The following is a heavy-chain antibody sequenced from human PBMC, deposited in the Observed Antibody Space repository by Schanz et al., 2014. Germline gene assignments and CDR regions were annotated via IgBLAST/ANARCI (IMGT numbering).Heavy chain of an antibody. CDR2: ISYDGSNK. D-gene: IGHD2-15*01. Sequence: VQLLDSGGGLVQPGGSLRLSCAASGFTFSTYAMSWVRQAPGKGLEWVAVISYDGSNKYYADSVKGRFTISRDNSKNTLYLQMNTLRAEDTAVYYCARDRGYCSGGSCLTFDYWGQGTLDTVSS. CDR1: GFTFSTYA. J-gene: IGHJ4*02. CDR3: ARDRGYCSGGSCLTFDY. V-gene: IGHV3-30-3*01.